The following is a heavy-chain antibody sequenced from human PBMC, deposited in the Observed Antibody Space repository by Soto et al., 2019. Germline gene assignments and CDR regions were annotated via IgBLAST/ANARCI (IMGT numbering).Heavy chain of an antibody. J-gene: IGHJ4*02. D-gene: IGHD2-2*01. CDR1: GFTFRSYA. V-gene: IGHV3-23*01. CDR2: ISGSGGST. Sequence: GGSLRVSCAASGFTFRSYAMSWVRQAPGKGLEWVSAISGSGGSTYYADSVKGRFTISRDNSKNTLYLQMNSLRAEDTAVYYCAKVREDIVVVPAALPTRGEFHYFDYWGQGTLVTVSS. CDR3: AKVREDIVVVPAALPTRGEFHYFDY.